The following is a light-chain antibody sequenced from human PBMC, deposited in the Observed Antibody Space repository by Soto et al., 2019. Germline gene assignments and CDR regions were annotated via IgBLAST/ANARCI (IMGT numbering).Light chain of an antibody. CDR2: EVS. V-gene: IGLV2-14*01. CDR1: SSDIGGYNY. J-gene: IGLJ2*01. CDR3: TSYTSSSTLV. Sequence: QSALTQPASVSGSPGQSITISCTGTSSDIGGYNYVSWYQQHPGKAPKLMIYEVSNRPSGVSNRFSGSKSGNTASLTISGLQTEDAADYYCTSYTSSSTLVFGGGTNVTVL.